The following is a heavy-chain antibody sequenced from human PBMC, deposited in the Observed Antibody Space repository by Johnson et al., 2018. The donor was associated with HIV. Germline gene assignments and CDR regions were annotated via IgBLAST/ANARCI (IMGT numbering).Heavy chain of an antibody. V-gene: IGHV3-74*02. CDR1: GFTFSSYW. J-gene: IGHJ3*02. CDR2: ISSDGSST. D-gene: IGHD2-2*01. Sequence: VQLVESGGGLVQPGGSLILSCAASGFTFSSYWMHWVRQAPGKGLVWVSRISSDGSSTNYADSVKGRFTISRDNAKNSLYLQMNSLRAEDTAVYYFARGGGCSSTGCPGGAFDIWGQGTMVTVSS. CDR3: ARGGGCSSTGCPGGAFDI.